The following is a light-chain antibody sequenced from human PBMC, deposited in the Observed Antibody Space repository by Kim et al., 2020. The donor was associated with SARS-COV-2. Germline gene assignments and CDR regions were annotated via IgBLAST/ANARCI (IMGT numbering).Light chain of an antibody. Sequence: PGEGATLSCRCRHNVGINLAWYQQTPGQSPRLLIYDAAMRAAGIPVRFSGSGSGTDFTLTIGSLAPEDFAIYYCQQRGSWPPAVTFGGGTKVDIK. CDR1: HNVGIN. CDR3: QQRGSWPPAVT. CDR2: DAA. V-gene: IGKV3-11*01. J-gene: IGKJ4*01.